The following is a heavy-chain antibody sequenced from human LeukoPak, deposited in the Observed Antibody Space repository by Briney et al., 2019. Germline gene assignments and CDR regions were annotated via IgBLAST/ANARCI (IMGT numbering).Heavy chain of an antibody. CDR3: AKGTSSWSDAFDI. J-gene: IGHJ3*02. Sequence: GGSLRLSCAASGFTFSSYAMSWVRQAPGKGLEWVSAISGSGGSTYYADSVKGRFTISRDNSKDTLYLQMNSLRAEDTAVYYCAKGTSSWSDAFDIWGQGTMVTVSS. CDR1: GFTFSSYA. D-gene: IGHD6-13*01. V-gene: IGHV3-23*01. CDR2: ISGSGGST.